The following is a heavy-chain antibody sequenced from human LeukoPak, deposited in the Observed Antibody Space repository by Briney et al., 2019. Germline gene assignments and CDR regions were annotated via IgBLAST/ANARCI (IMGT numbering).Heavy chain of an antibody. CDR3: VRVPASVVPAATLGYMDA. Sequence: PSQTLSLTCTVSGGSISSGSYYWTWIRQPAGKGLEWIGRIHTSGSTNYNPSLKSRVTISVDTSKNQFSLKLSSVTAADTAVYYCVRVPASVVPAATLGYMDAWGKGTTVTVSS. D-gene: IGHD2-2*01. J-gene: IGHJ6*03. CDR2: IHTSGST. CDR1: GGSISSGSYY. V-gene: IGHV4-61*02.